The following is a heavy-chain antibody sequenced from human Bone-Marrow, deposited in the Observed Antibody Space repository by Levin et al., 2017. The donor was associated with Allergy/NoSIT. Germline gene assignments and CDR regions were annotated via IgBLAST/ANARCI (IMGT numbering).Heavy chain of an antibody. V-gene: IGHV3-33*01. Sequence: RSGGSLRLSCAASGFTFSNHGMHWVRQTLDKGLEWVAYIWADGSNEHYVDSVRGRFTISRDNSKKTLYLHMNNLRDEDTAIYYCARTGLDRRSRDYDYWGQGTLVTVSS. CDR2: IWADGSNE. D-gene: IGHD1-1*01. J-gene: IGHJ4*02. CDR1: GFTFSNHG. CDR3: ARTGLDRRSRDYDY.